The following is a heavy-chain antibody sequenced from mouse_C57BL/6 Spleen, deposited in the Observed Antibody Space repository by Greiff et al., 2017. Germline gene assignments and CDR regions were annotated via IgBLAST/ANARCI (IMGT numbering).Heavy chain of an antibody. CDR2: IDPSDSYT. CDR1: GYTFTSYW. CDR3: ARRLYYDGSSYFDY. J-gene: IGHJ2*01. D-gene: IGHD1-1*01. Sequence: VQLQQPGAELVMPGASVKLSCKASGYTFTSYWMHWVKQRPGQGLEWIGEIDPSDSYTNYNQKFKGKSTLTVDKSSSTAYMQLSSLTSEDSAVYYCARRLYYDGSSYFDYWGQGTTLTVSS. V-gene: IGHV1-69*01.